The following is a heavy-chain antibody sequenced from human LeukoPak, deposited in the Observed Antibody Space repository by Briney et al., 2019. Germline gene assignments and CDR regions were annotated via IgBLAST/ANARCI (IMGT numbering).Heavy chain of an antibody. J-gene: IGHJ4*02. D-gene: IGHD6-19*01. CDR2: IFTSGNT. V-gene: IGHV4-4*07. CDR3: SGWSANLDY. CDR1: GDSISRYY. Sequence: KPSETLSLTCTVSGDSISRYYWSWIRQPAGKGLEWIGRIFTSGNTNYNPSLKSRVTMSVDTSKNQISLRLSSVTAADTAVYYCSGWSANLDYWGQGTLVTVSS.